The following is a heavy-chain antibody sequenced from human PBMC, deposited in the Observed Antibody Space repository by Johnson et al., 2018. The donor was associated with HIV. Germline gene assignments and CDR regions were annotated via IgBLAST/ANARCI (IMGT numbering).Heavy chain of an antibody. CDR1: RFTFSDYY. J-gene: IGHJ3*02. Sequence: VQLVESGGGLVQPGGSLRLSCAASRFTFSDYYMSWIRQAPGKGLEWVSYISSSGSTIYYADSVKGRFTISRDNAKNSLYLQMNSLRAEDTAVYYCASPTYYYGSGSYGAFDIWGQGTMVTVSS. CDR3: ASPTYYYGSGSYGAFDI. V-gene: IGHV3-11*04. CDR2: ISSSGSTI. D-gene: IGHD3-10*01.